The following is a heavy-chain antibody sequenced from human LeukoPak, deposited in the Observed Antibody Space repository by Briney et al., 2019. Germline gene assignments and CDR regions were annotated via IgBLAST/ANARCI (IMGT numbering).Heavy chain of an antibody. D-gene: IGHD3-22*01. V-gene: IGHV3-23*01. CDR1: GFTFSSYS. CDR3: ANTYYDSGEGY. J-gene: IGHJ4*02. Sequence: PGGSLRLSCAASGFTFSSYSMNWVRQAPGKGLEWVSAISGSGGSTYYADSVKGRFTISRDNSKNTLYLQMNSLRAEDTAIYYCANTYYDSGEGYWGQGTLVTVSS. CDR2: ISGSGGST.